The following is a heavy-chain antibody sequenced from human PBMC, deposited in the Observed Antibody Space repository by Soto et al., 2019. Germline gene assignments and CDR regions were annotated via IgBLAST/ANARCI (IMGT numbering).Heavy chain of an antibody. Sequence: GSLRLSSAAAGFTCIGYAMSWVSQAQGKGLEWVSAISGSGGSTYYADSVKGRFTISRDNSKNTLYLQMNSLRAEDTAVYYCAKDLGPPLRFYFDYWGQGTLVTVSS. D-gene: IGHD3-16*01. J-gene: IGHJ4*02. CDR2: ISGSGGST. V-gene: IGHV3-23*01. CDR1: GFTCIGYA. CDR3: AKDLGPPLRFYFDY.